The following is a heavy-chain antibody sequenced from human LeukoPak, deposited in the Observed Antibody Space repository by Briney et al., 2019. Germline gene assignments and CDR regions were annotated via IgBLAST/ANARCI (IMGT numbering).Heavy chain of an antibody. CDR2: INPSDSSA. J-gene: IGHJ5*02. CDR1: GYSFTNYY. CDR3: GRAFIVVKAAAISGPINWFDP. Sequence: ASVKVSCKASGYSFTNYYIHWVRQAPGQGLEWMGMINPSDSSATYPQKFQGRVTMTRDTSTSTVYMELSSLRSEDTAVYYCGRAFIVVKAAAISGPINWFDPWGQGTLVTVSS. D-gene: IGHD2-2*02. V-gene: IGHV1-46*01.